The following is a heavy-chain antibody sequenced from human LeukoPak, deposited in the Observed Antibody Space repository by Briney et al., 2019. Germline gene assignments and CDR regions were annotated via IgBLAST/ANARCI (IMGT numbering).Heavy chain of an antibody. J-gene: IGHJ4*02. CDR1: GFTFSSYA. V-gene: IGHV3-23*01. CDR3: ARGRLGNGAGHYYFDY. CDR2: IRGNAANT. D-gene: IGHD7-27*01. Sequence: GESLRLSXAASGFTFSSYAMNWVRQAPGKGLEWVSGIRGNAANTYYADSVKGRFAISRDTSNTVYLQMNSLRAEDTAVYFCARGRLGNGAGHYYFDYWGQGALVIVSS.